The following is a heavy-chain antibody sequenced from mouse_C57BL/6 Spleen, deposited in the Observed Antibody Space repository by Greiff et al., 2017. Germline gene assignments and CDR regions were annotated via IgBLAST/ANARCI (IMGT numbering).Heavy chain of an antibody. CDR1: GYAFSSSW. J-gene: IGHJ3*01. CDR2: IYPGDGDT. D-gene: IGHD2-5*01. Sequence: VQLQQSGPELVKPGASVKISCKASGYAFSSSWMNWVKQRPGKGLEWIGRIYPGDGDTNYNGKFKGKATLTANKSSSTAYIQLSSLTSEDSAVYFCASAYYSNYGFAYWGQGTLVTVSA. V-gene: IGHV1-82*01. CDR3: ASAYYSNYGFAY.